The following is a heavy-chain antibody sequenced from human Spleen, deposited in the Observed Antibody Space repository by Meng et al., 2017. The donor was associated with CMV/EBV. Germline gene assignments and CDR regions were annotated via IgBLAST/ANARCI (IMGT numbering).Heavy chain of an antibody. V-gene: IGHV1-18*01. J-gene: IGHJ4*02. CDR1: GYIFSNYG. CDR2: ISAYNGNT. CDR3: AKEGWTHWVFEY. Sequence: CKTSGYIFSNYGISWVRLAPGQGLEWLGWISAYNGNTNYAQRLQGRVTMTTDTSTSTAYMELRRLRSDDTAVYYCAKEGWTHWVFEYWGQGTLVTVSS. D-gene: IGHD3/OR15-3a*01.